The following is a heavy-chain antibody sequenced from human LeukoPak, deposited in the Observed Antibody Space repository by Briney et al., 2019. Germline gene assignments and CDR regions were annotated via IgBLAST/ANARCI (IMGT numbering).Heavy chain of an antibody. J-gene: IGHJ4*02. CDR3: AKGSAWSHGYSDY. CDR2: IRSDGINK. D-gene: IGHD6-19*01. V-gene: IGHV3-30*02. CDR1: GFTFSDYG. Sequence: GGSLRLSXAASGFTFSDYGMHSVRQAPGKGLEWLTFIRSDGINKYYSDSVKGRFTISRDNSKNTLYLQMNSLRPEDTAIYYCAKGSAWSHGYSDYWGQGTLVTVSS.